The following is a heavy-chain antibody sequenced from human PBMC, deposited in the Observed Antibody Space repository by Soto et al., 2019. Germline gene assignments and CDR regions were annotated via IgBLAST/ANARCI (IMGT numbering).Heavy chain of an antibody. Sequence: PSETLSLTCAVSGYSISLGYYWGWIRQPPGKGLEWIGSIYHSGNTYYNPSLKSRVSISLDTSKNHFSLELTSVTAADTAVYYCARQRTTVVTQAYFDHWGQGTLVTVS. CDR3: ARQRTTVVTQAYFDH. V-gene: IGHV4-38-2*01. J-gene: IGHJ4*02. CDR2: IYHSGNT. CDR1: GYSISLGYY. D-gene: IGHD4-17*01.